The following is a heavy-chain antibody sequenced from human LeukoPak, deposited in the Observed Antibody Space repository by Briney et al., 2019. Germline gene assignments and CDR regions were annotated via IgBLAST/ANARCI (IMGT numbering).Heavy chain of an antibody. CDR2: INHSGST. V-gene: IGHV4-34*01. Sequence: NASETLSLTCAVYGGSFSGYHWSWIRQPPGKGLEWIGEINHSGSTNYNPSLKSRVTISVDTSKNQFSLKLSSVTAADTAVYYCARGLWFGELLPFDYWGQGTLVTVSS. CDR1: GGSFSGYH. J-gene: IGHJ4*02. CDR3: ARGLWFGELLPFDY. D-gene: IGHD3-10*01.